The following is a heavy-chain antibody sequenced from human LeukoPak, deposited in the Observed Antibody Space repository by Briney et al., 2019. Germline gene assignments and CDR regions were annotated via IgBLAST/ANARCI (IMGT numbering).Heavy chain of an antibody. V-gene: IGHV3-11*01. Sequence: PGGALRLSCAASGFTFSDYYMSWLRQAPGTGLEWVSYISRSGSTIYYADSVKGRFTISRDNAKNSLYLQMNSLRAEDTAVYYCARDGRQWMPPGYWGQGTLVTVSS. CDR1: GFTFSDYY. D-gene: IGHD6-19*01. J-gene: IGHJ4*02. CDR3: ARDGRQWMPPGY. CDR2: ISRSGSTI.